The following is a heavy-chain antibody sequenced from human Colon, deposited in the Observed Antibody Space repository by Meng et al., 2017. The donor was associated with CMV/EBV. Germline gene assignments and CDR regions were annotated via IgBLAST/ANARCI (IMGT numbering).Heavy chain of an antibody. CDR2: IFSDAST. CDR1: GFSVSGYY. Sequence: GESLKISCAASGFSVSGYYMSWVRQAPGKGLEWVSVIFSDASTLSMQSVAGRFTVSRDTLRNTVYLQMNSLRVDDTAVYYCAREPDDGEGFDPWGQGALVTVSS. CDR3: AREPDDGEGFDP. V-gene: IGHV3-53*01. D-gene: IGHD1-1*01. J-gene: IGHJ5*02.